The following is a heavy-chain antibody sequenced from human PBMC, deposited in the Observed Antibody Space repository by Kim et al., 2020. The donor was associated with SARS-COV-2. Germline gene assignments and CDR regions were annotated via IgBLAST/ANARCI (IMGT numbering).Heavy chain of an antibody. J-gene: IGHJ4*02. CDR2: IYWDDDK. D-gene: IGHD3-9*01. CDR1: GFSLSTSGVG. CDR3: AHAYSDMWTGDAIYFDH. Sequence: SGPTLVKPTQTLTLTCTFSGFSLSTSGVGVGWIRQPPGKALEWLALIYWDDDKRYSPSLKSRLTITKDTSKNQVVLTMTNMDPVDTATYYCAHAYSDMWTGDAIYFDHSGQGTLVTVSS. V-gene: IGHV2-5*02.